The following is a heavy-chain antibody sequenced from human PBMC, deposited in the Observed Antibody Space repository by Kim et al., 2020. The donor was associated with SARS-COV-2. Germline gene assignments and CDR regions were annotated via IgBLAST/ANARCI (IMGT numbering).Heavy chain of an antibody. D-gene: IGHD3-3*02. CDR1: GFTFSGYA. Sequence: GGSLRLSCAASGFTFSGYAIHWVRQASGKGLEWVGRIRSKTNSYASAYAVSVQVRFTSSRDDSMNTAYLQRNSLKTEDTSVCYCTSDPGTTLAFWDAF. CDR3: TSDPGTTLAFWDAF. V-gene: IGHV3-73*01. J-gene: IGHJ3*01. CDR2: IRSKTNSYAS.